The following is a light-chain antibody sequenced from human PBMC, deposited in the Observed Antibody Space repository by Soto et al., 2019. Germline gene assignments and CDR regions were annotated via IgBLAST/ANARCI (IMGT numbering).Light chain of an antibody. CDR2: GAS. CDR1: QSVSSSS. Sequence: EIELTQSPGTLSLSPGERATLSCRASQSVSSSSLVWYQQKPGQAPRLLIYGASTRATGIQDRFSGSGSGTAFTLTISRLEPEDFAVYYCQKYGCSPYTFGQGNKLEI. J-gene: IGKJ2*01. V-gene: IGKV3-20*01. CDR3: QKYGCSPYT.